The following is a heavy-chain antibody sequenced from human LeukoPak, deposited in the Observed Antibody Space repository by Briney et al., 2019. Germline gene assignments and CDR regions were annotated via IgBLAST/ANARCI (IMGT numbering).Heavy chain of an antibody. CDR1: GFTFSSYS. Sequence: GGSLRLSCAASGFTFSSYSMNWVRQAPGKGLEWVAVISYDGSNKYYADSVKGRFTISRDNSKNTLYLQMNSLRAEDTAVYYCARDSAVFVVVPAAIRYWGQGTLVTVSS. J-gene: IGHJ4*02. V-gene: IGHV3-30*03. CDR3: ARDSAVFVVVPAAIRY. CDR2: ISYDGSNK. D-gene: IGHD2-2*02.